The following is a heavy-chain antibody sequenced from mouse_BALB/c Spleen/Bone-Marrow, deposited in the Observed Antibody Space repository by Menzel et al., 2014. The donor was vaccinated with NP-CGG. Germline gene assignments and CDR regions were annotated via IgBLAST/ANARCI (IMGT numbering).Heavy chain of an antibody. Sequence: EVQLQQSGPELMKPGASVKISCKASGYSFTSYYMHWVKQSHGKSLEWIGYIDPFNGGTSYNQKFKGKATLTVDKSSNTAYMHLSSLTSEDSAVYYCARAYDFLDYWGQGSTLTASS. CDR3: ARAYDFLDY. V-gene: IGHV1S135*01. J-gene: IGHJ2*01. CDR2: IDPFNGGT. D-gene: IGHD2-4*01. CDR1: GYSFTSYY.